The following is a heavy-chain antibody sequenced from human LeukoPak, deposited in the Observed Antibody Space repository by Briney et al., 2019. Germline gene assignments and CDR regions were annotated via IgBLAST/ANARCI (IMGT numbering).Heavy chain of an antibody. V-gene: IGHV4-39*01. CDR3: ARPTYYYDSSGYYVGAFDI. Sequence: SETLSLTCTVSGGSISSSSYYWGWIRQPPGKGLEWIGSIYYSGSTYYNPFLKSRVTISVDTSKNQFSLKLSSVTAADTAVYYCARPTYYYDSSGYYVGAFDIWGQGTMVTVSS. D-gene: IGHD3-22*01. CDR2: IYYSGST. J-gene: IGHJ3*02. CDR1: GGSISSSSYY.